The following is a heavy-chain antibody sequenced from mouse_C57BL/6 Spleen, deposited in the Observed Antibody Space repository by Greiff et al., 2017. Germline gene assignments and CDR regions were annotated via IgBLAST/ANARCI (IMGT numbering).Heavy chain of an antibody. D-gene: IGHD3-2*02. CDR3: ARWRDSSGVDY. CDR2: IDPNSGGT. V-gene: IGHV1-72*01. Sequence: QVQLQQPGAELVKPGASVKLSCKASGYTFTSYWMHWVKQRPGRGLEWIGRIDPNSGGTKYNEKFKSKATLTVDKPSSTAYMQISSLTSEDSAVCYCARWRDSSGVDYWGQGTTLTVSS. CDR1: GYTFTSYW. J-gene: IGHJ2*01.